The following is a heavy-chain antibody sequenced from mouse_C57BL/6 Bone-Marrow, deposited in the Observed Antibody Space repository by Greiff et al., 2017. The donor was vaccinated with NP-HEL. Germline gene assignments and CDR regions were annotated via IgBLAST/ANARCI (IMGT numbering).Heavy chain of an antibody. D-gene: IGHD2-5*01. Sequence: VMLVESGPGLVQPSQSLSITCTVSGFSLTSYGVHWVRQSPGKGLEWLGVIWSGGSTDYNAAFISRLSISKDNSKSQVFFKMNSLQADDTAIYYCARDIVTTNYAMDYWGQGTSVTVSS. V-gene: IGHV2-2*01. CDR1: GFSLTSYG. CDR2: IWSGGST. CDR3: ARDIVTTNYAMDY. J-gene: IGHJ4*01.